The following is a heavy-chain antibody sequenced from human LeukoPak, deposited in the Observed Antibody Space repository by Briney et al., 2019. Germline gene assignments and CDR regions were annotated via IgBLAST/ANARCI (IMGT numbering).Heavy chain of an antibody. V-gene: IGHV3-74*01. J-gene: IGHJ4*02. Sequence: PGGSLRLSCAASGITLSSYWMDWVRQAPGKGLVWVSRINSEGSGTAYADSVKGRFTISRDSAKNTLYLRMNSLRVEDTAVYYCAMRGGSGELPMWGQGTLVTVSS. CDR2: INSEGSGT. D-gene: IGHD3-10*01. CDR3: AMRGGSGELPM. CDR1: GITLSSYW.